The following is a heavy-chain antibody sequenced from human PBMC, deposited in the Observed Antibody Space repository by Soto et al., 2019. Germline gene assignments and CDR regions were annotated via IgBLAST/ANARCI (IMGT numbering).Heavy chain of an antibody. D-gene: IGHD2-2*01. V-gene: IGHV3-23*01. CDR2: ISNSGGKT. CDR3: ANQCSSTSCYVDLDV. CDR1: GFTLGTYA. Sequence: LGCVASGFTLGTYAMCWVLQAPGKGLEWVTTISNSGGKTYYADSVEDRFTISRDNSKNTLYLEMNSLRAEDTALYYCANQCSSTSCYVDLDVWGQGTTVTVSS. J-gene: IGHJ6*02.